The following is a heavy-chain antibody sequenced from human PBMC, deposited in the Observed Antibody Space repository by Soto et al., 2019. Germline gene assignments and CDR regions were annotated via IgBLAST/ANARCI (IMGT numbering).Heavy chain of an antibody. J-gene: IGHJ6*02. V-gene: IGHV4-30-4*01. CDR1: GGSISSGDYY. CDR2: IYYSGST. D-gene: IGHD5-18*01. Sequence: QVQLQESGPGLVKPSQTLSLTCTVSGGSISSGDYYWSWIRQPPGKGLEWIGYIYYSGSTYYNPSLKSRVSVSVDTSMDQFSLKLSSVTAADPAVYYCARASPVVTDVWGQGTTVTVSS. CDR3: ARASPVVTDV.